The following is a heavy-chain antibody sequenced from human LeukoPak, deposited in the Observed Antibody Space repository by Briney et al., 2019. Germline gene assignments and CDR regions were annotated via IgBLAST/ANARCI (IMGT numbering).Heavy chain of an antibody. CDR1: GFTFSSYG. CDR3: AKDRGGGYYYVDV. J-gene: IGHJ6*03. Sequence: GGSLRLSCAASGFTFSSYGVSWVRQAPGKGLEWVSAISGSGGSTFYADSVKGRFTISRDNSKNTLYLQMNSLRAEDTAVYYCAKDRGGGYYYVDVWGNGTTVTIS. CDR2: ISGSGGST. V-gene: IGHV3-23*01. D-gene: IGHD3-16*01.